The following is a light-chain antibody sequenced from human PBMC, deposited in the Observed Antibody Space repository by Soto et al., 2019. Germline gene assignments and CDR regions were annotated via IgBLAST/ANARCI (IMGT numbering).Light chain of an antibody. CDR3: SSYTTRSTLYV. CDR1: SSDVGGYNY. CDR2: DVS. Sequence: QSALTQPASVSGSPGQSITISCTGTSSDVGGYNYVSWYQQHPGKAPKLMIYDVSNRPSGVSNRFSGSKSGNTASLTISGLQAEDEADHYCSSYTTRSTLYVFGTGTKLTVL. J-gene: IGLJ1*01. V-gene: IGLV2-14*01.